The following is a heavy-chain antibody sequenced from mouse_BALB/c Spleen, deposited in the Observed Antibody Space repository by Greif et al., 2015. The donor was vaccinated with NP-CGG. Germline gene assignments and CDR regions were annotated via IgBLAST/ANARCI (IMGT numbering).Heavy chain of an antibody. CDR2: IVPANGNT. Sequence: VQLQQSGTELVKPGASVKLSCTASGFNIKEKYMHWVRERPEQGLEWIGRIVPANGNTKYDPNFQGKATITADTSSNTASLQLSSLTSEDTAAYYCASYVYGYYFDYWGRGTTLTVSS. J-gene: IGHJ2*01. CDR1: GFNIKEKY. CDR3: ASYVYGYYFDY. V-gene: IGHV14-3*02. D-gene: IGHD2-2*01.